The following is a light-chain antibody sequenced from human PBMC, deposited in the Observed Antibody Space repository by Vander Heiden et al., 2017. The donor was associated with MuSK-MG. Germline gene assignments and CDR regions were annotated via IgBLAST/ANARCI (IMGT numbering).Light chain of an antibody. Sequence: EILMTQSPATLSVSPGERATLSCRASQSVRSNLAWYQQRPGQAPRLLIYSASTRATGTPARFSGSGSGTEFTLTISSLQSEDFAVYYCRQDNNWPLTFGGGTKVEIK. CDR1: QSVRSN. J-gene: IGKJ4*01. CDR3: RQDNNWPLT. V-gene: IGKV3-15*01. CDR2: SAS.